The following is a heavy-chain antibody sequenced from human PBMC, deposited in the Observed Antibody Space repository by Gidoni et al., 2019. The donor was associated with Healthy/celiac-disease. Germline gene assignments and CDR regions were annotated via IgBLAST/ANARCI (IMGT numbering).Heavy chain of an antibody. Sequence: EIQRVESGGGLVQPGGSLRLSCAAYGFTFSRYGLRWVRQAPGKVLEWVANIKQDGSEKYYVDSVKGRFTICRDNAQNSLYLQMNSLRAEDTSLYYCARALVGLYSGYYSVHFDYWGQGTLVTVSS. CDR3: ARALVGLYSGYYSVHFDY. CDR1: GFTFSRYG. CDR2: IKQDGSEK. J-gene: IGHJ4*02. D-gene: IGHD5-12*01. V-gene: IGHV3-7*03.